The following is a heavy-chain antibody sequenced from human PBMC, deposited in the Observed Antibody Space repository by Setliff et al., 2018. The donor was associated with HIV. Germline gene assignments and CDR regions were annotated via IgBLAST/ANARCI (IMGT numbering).Heavy chain of an antibody. J-gene: IGHJ4*02. D-gene: IGHD3-10*01. CDR3: ARAGSGSYYNAPHY. CDR1: GYSFTTYY. CDR2: VYPRDSKA. Sequence: GESLKISCQGSGYSFTTYYIGWVRQMPGKGLEWMGLVYPRDSKAQYSPSFEGQVTFSVDTSISTAYLQWSSLKASDTAMYYCARAGSGSYYNAPHYWGQGTLVTVSS. V-gene: IGHV5-51*01.